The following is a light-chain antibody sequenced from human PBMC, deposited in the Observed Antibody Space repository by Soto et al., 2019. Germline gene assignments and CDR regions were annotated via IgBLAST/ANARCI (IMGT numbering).Light chain of an antibody. CDR2: EGS. CDR3: CSYAGSSTYV. Sequence: HSALTQPASVSGSPGQSITISCTGTSSDVGSYNLVSWYQQHPGKAPKLMIYEGSKRPSGVSNGFSGSKSVNTASLTISGLQAEDEADYYCCSYAGSSTYVFGTGTKVTVL. V-gene: IGLV2-23*01. CDR1: SSDVGSYNL. J-gene: IGLJ1*01.